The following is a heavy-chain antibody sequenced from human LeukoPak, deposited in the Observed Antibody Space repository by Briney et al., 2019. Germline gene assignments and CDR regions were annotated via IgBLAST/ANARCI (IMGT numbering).Heavy chain of an antibody. CDR3: ASTQQLDYYGMDV. J-gene: IGHJ6*02. CDR2: IYYSGST. V-gene: IGHV4-59*08. Sequence: SETLSLTCTVSGGSISSYYWSWIRQPPGKGLEWIGYIYYSGSTNYNPSLKSRVTISVDTSKNQFSLKLSSVTAADTAVYYCASTQQLDYYGMDVWGQGTTVTLSS. D-gene: IGHD6-13*01. CDR1: GGSISSYY.